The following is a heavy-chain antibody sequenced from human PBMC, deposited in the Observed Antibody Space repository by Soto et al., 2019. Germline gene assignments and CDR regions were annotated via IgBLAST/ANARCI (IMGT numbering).Heavy chain of an antibody. CDR3: ARGLGTSTSCYAPDAFDG. CDR1: GGSFSGYY. Sequence: QVQLQQWGPGLVKPSETLSLTCTVYGGSFSGYYWSWIRQPPGKGLEWIGEINHSGSTKYNPSLKSRVTVSVDTSKNQFSLKLRSVTAADTAVYYCARGLGTSTSCYAPDAFDGWGQGKMVTVSS. D-gene: IGHD2-2*01. CDR2: INHSGST. J-gene: IGHJ3*01. V-gene: IGHV4-34*01.